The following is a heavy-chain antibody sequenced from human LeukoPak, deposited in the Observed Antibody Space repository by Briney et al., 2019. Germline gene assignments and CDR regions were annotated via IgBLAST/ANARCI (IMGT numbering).Heavy chain of an antibody. CDR2: IYPGDSDT. CDR1: GYSFTSYW. CDR3: ARQAKRGCSSTSCYNWFDP. D-gene: IGHD2-2*01. J-gene: IGHJ5*02. V-gene: IGHV5-51*01. Sequence: GEPLKISCKGSGYSFTSYWIGWVRQMPGKGLEWMGIIYPGDSDTRYSPSFQGQVTISADKSISTAYLQWSSLKASDTAMYYCARQAKRGCSSTSCYNWFDPWGQGTLVTVSS.